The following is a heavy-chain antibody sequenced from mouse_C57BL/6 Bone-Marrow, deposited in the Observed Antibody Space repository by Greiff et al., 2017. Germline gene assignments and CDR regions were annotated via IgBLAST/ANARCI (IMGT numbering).Heavy chain of an antibody. CDR1: GFTFSSYG. CDR3: ARREGWFAY. J-gene: IGHJ3*01. Sequence: VQLVESGGDLVKPGGSLKLSCAASGFTFSSYGMSWVRQTPDKRLEWVATISSGGSYTYYPDSVKGRFTISRDHAQHPLYLQMSSVKSEDTAMYYCARREGWFAYWGQGTLVTVSA. CDR2: ISSGGSYT. V-gene: IGHV5-6*01.